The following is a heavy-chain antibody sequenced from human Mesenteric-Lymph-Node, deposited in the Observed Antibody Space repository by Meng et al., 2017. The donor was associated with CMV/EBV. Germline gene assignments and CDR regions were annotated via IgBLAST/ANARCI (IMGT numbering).Heavy chain of an antibody. CDR3: VRERGTILSVVDY. J-gene: IGHJ4*02. CDR2: IRYDGSNK. V-gene: IGHV3-30*02. CDR1: GFTFSSYG. Sequence: GGSLRLSCAASGFTFSSYGMHWVRQAPGKGLEWVAFIRYDGSNKYYADSVKGRFTISRDNSKNTLYLQMNSLRAEDTAVYYCVRERGTILSVVDYWGQGTLVTVSS. D-gene: IGHD1-1*01.